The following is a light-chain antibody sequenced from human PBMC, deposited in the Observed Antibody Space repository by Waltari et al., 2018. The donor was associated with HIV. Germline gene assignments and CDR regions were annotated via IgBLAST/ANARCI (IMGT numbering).Light chain of an antibody. CDR3: SSYTSSSTL. CDR2: EVS. J-gene: IGLJ2*01. V-gene: IGLV2-14*01. CDR1: SGDIGSFNY. Sequence: QSVLTQPASVSGSPGQSITISCTGSSGDIGSFNYVSWYQQHPGKVPKLMIYEVSNRPSGISNRFSGSKSGNTASLTISGLQAEDEADYYCSSYTSSSTLFGGGTKLTVL.